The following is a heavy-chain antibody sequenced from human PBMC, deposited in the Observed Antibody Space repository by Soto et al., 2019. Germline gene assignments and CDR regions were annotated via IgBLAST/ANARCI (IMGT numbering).Heavy chain of an antibody. D-gene: IGHD6-19*01. Sequence: GGSLRLSCAASGFTFSSYSMNWVRQAPGKGLEWVSSISSSSSYIYYADSVKGRFTISRDNAKNSRYLQMNSLRAEDTAVYYCARSIAVAGTGGYWGQGTLVTVSS. CDR3: ARSIAVAGTGGY. CDR1: GFTFSSYS. V-gene: IGHV3-21*01. J-gene: IGHJ4*02. CDR2: ISSSSSYI.